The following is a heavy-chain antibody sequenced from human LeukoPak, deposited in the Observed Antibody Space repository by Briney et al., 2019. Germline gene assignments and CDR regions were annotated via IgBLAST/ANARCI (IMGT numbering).Heavy chain of an antibody. CDR1: GYSFTSYW. CDR2: IHPGDSDT. V-gene: IGHV5-51*01. J-gene: IGHJ4*02. Sequence: GESLNISCKGSGYSFTSYWIGWVRQMPPKTLEWMGIIHPGDSDTTYSPSFQGQVTISADKSISTAYLQWSSLKASGTAMYYCARLRAPTYFDYWGQGTLVTVSS. D-gene: IGHD4-17*01. CDR3: ARLRAPTYFDY.